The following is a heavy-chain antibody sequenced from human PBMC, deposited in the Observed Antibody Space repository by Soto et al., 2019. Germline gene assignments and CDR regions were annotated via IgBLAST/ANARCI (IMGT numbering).Heavy chain of an antibody. Sequence: SVKVSCKASGGTFSSYAISWVRQAPGKGLEWMGGIIPIFGTAHYAQTFQGRVTITADESTSTAYMELSSLRSEDTAVYYCARDSSSSSYNWFDPWGQGTLVTVSS. CDR3: ARDSSSSSYNWFDP. J-gene: IGHJ5*02. D-gene: IGHD2-2*01. V-gene: IGHV1-69*13. CDR2: IIPIFGTA. CDR1: GGTFSSYA.